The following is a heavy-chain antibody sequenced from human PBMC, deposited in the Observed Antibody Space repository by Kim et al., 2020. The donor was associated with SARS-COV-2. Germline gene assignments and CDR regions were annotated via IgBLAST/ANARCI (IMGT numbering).Heavy chain of an antibody. J-gene: IGHJ4*02. D-gene: IGHD5-12*01. Sequence: GGSLRLSCAASGFTFSDSYMNWIRQAPGKGLEWVSFISPSGDTTFYSDSVKGRFTISRDNAKNSLYLQMNSLRVDDTAIYYCAKAGRGYNAFEFWGQGTL. CDR2: ISPSGDTT. CDR1: GFTFSDSY. CDR3: AKAGRGYNAFEF. V-gene: IGHV3-11*01.